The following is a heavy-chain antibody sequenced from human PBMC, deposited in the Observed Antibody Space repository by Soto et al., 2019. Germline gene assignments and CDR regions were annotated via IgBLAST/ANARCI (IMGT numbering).Heavy chain of an antibody. CDR2: IYYRGSD. V-gene: IGHV4-59*01. D-gene: IGHD3-10*01. Sequence: SETLSLTCTVSGGSISSYYWSWIRQPPGKGLEWIGYIYYRGSDNYNPSLKSRVTRSVATSKNQFSLKLSSVTAADTAVYYCARGTPLYGSGSYYNVDYWGQGTLVTVSS. CDR3: ARGTPLYGSGSYYNVDY. CDR1: GGSISSYY. J-gene: IGHJ4*02.